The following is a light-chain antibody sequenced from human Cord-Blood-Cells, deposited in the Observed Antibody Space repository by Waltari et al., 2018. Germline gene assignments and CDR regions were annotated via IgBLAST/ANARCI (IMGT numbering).Light chain of an antibody. V-gene: IGLV3-19*01. J-gene: IGLJ3*02. CDR2: GKN. Sequence: SSELTQDPAVSVALGQTVRITCQGDSLRSYYASWYQQKPGQAPVLVTYGKNNRPSGIPDRFSGSSSGNTASLTITGAQAEDEADYYCNSRDSSGNHLNWVFGGGTKLTVL. CDR3: NSRDSSGNHLNWV. CDR1: SLRSYY.